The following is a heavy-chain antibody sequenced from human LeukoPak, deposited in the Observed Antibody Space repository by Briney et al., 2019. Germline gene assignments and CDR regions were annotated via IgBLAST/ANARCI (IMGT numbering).Heavy chain of an antibody. CDR1: VYTFTGYY. V-gene: IGHV1-2*02. CDR2: INPNSGGT. D-gene: IGHD3-22*01. Sequence: GASVKVSCKSSVYTFTGYYIHWVRQASGQGLEWMGWINPNSGGTKYAQKFQGRVTLTRDTSITTVYMELSSLRSDDTAMYYCALDKSGYFYNFDYWGQGTLVTVSS. J-gene: IGHJ4*02. CDR3: ALDKSGYFYNFDY.